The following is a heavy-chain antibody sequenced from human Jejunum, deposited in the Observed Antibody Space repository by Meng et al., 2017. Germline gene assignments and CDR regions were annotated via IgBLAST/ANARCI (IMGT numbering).Heavy chain of an antibody. V-gene: IGHV1-2*06. CDR3: ARVEAPEDDY. CDR1: GYPFPDVY. J-gene: IGHJ4*02. CDR2: IQPDSGVT. Sequence: LQSGEEGEGLVAPGEFLCPPSGYPFPDVYFPWVRQSPEQGREGLGRIQPDSGVTSFAQKFRGRLTLTRDTSINTAYMDLSTLTSDDTAVYYCARVEAPEDDYWGQGTLVTVSS.